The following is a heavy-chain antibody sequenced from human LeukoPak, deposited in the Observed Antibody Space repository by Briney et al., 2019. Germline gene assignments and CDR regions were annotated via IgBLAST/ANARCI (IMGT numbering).Heavy chain of an antibody. CDR2: IYHSGST. CDR1: RFSISSGYY. D-gene: IGHD4-17*01. Sequence: SETLSLTCAVSRFSISSGYYWGSIRQPPGKGLEWIGIIYHSGSTSYSPSLKSRVTISVDTSKNQLSLKLTSVTAADTAVYYCARVRTTVTTDFDYWGQGTLVTVSS. J-gene: IGHJ4*02. CDR3: ARVRTTVTTDFDY. V-gene: IGHV4-38-2*01.